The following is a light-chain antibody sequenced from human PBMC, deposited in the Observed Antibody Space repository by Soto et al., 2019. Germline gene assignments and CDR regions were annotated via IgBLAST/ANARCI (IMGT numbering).Light chain of an antibody. Sequence: DIQMTQSPSSLSASVGDRVTITCRSSQVIISYVSWYQQRPGQAPKLLVIGASTLRTGVPSRFSDSGSGTDFALSISNLHPEDLASYYCQQTHSVPYTFGQGT. CDR2: GAS. V-gene: IGKV1-39*01. CDR3: QQTHSVPYT. CDR1: QVIISY. J-gene: IGKJ2*01.